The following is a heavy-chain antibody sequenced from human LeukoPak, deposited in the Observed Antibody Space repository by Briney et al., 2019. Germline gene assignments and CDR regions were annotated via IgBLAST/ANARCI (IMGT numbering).Heavy chain of an antibody. CDR1: GYTFTSYG. V-gene: IGHV1-18*01. J-gene: IGHJ5*02. CDR2: ISAYNGNT. CDR3: ARYPLRYSNSDWFDP. Sequence: GASVKVSCXASGYTFTSYGISWVRQAPGQGLAWMGWISAYNGNTNYAQKLQGRVTVTTDTSTSTAYMELRSLRSDDTAVYYCARYPLRYSNSDWFDPWGQGTLVTVSS. D-gene: IGHD4-11*01.